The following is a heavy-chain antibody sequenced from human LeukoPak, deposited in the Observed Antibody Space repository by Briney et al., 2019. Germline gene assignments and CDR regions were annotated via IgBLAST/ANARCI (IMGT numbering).Heavy chain of an antibody. CDR1: GFTFDYYG. CDR2: INWNGGST. D-gene: IGHD3-22*01. CDR3: ARDRYYDTSDFLDY. Sequence: GGSLRLSCAASGFTFDYYGMTWVRQAPGKGLEWVSGINWNGGSTDYADSVKGRFTISRDNAKNSLYLQMNSLRAVDTAFYYCARDRYYDTSDFLDYWGQGTLVTVSS. V-gene: IGHV3-20*04. J-gene: IGHJ4*02.